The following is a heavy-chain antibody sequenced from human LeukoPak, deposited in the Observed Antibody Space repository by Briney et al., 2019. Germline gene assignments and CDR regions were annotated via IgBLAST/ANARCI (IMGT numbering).Heavy chain of an antibody. D-gene: IGHD3-10*01. CDR3: AREGMARGVFYDY. CDR1: GYSFTKYG. Sequence: GASVMVSCKASGYSFTKYGISWVRRAPGQGLEWMGWISTYDGATNLAQKVQDRFTMTTATSSSTAYMELRNLRSDDTAVYYCAREGMARGVFYDYWGQGTLVTVSS. V-gene: IGHV1-18*04. CDR2: ISTYDGAT. J-gene: IGHJ4*02.